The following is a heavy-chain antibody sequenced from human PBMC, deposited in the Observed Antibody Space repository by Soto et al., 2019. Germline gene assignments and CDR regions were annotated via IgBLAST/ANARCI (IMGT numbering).Heavy chain of an antibody. V-gene: IGHV3-21*01. J-gene: IGHJ4*02. D-gene: IGHD1-26*01. CDR3: ARGGLILVGAATRPLDH. Sequence: EVQLVESGGGLVKPGGSLRLACAASGFPFSSHSMFWVRQAPGKGLEWVSSISGRSDYIFYADSVKGRFTIFRDNAKNSLFLQINSLRAEDTAMYYCARGGLILVGAATRPLDHWGQGNLVTVSS. CDR2: ISGRSDYI. CDR1: GFPFSSHS.